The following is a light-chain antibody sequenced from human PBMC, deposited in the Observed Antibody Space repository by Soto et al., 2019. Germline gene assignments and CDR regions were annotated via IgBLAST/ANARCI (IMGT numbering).Light chain of an antibody. CDR3: QQYQDSPGT. V-gene: IGKV4-1*01. J-gene: IGKJ1*01. CDR1: QSVLYRSNNKNY. CDR2: WAS. Sequence: ILIARCAGTVCRSRCARSHINYKSSQSVLYRSNNKNYLAWYHQKPGQPPKLLIYWASSRESGVPDRFSGSGSRTEFTLTISCLQAEDAAVYYCQQYQDSPGTFGQGTKVDIK.